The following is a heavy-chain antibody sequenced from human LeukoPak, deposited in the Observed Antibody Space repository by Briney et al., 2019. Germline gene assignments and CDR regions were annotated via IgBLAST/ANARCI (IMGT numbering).Heavy chain of an antibody. J-gene: IGHJ4*02. CDR2: IYHSGST. D-gene: IGHD2-2*01. Sequence: SETLSLTCAVSGYSISSGYYWGWIRQPPGKGLEWIGSIYHSGSTYYNPSLKSRVTISVDTSKNQFSLKLSSVTAADTAVYYCARHVTCIVVVPAAPEYYFDYWGQGTLVTVSS. V-gene: IGHV4-38-2*01. CDR1: GYSISSGYY. CDR3: ARHVTCIVVVPAAPEYYFDY.